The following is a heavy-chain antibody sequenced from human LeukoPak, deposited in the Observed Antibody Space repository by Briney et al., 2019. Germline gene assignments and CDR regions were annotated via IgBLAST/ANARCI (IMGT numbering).Heavy chain of an antibody. CDR3: ARVGSITMVREIDY. J-gene: IGHJ4*02. V-gene: IGHV3-21*01. CDR1: GFTFSSYS. D-gene: IGHD3-10*01. CDR2: ISSSSSYI. Sequence: PGGSLRLSCAASGFTFSSYSMSWVRQAPGKGLEWVSSISSSSSYIYYADSVKGRFTISGDNAKNSLYLQMNSLRAEDTAVYYCARVGSITMVREIDYWGQGTLVTVSS.